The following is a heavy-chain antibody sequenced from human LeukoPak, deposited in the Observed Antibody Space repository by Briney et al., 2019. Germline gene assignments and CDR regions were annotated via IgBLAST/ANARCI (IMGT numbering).Heavy chain of an antibody. Sequence: SVKVSCKASGFTFTSRSAVQWVRQARGQRLEWIGWIVVDSDNTNYAENFQGRVTITRDMSASTSYMALSSLRSEDTAVYFCAAPYTSSWFDLWGQGTLVTVSS. D-gene: IGHD6-13*01. CDR3: AAPYTSSWFDL. J-gene: IGHJ5*02. CDR2: IVVDSDNT. CDR1: GFTFTSRSA. V-gene: IGHV1-58*01.